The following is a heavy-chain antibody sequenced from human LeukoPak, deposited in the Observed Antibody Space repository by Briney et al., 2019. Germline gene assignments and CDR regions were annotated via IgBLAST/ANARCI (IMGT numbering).Heavy chain of an antibody. D-gene: IGHD3-22*01. J-gene: IGHJ4*02. V-gene: IGHV4-59*01. Sequence: PSETLSLTCTVSGGSISSYYWSWIRQPPGKGLEWIGYIYYSGSTNYNPSLKSRVTISVDTSKNQFSLKLSSVTAADTAVYYCARDRRQYYYDSSGYYYYFDYWGQGTLVTVSS. CDR3: ARDRRQYYYDSSGYYYYFDY. CDR1: GGSISSYY. CDR2: IYYSGST.